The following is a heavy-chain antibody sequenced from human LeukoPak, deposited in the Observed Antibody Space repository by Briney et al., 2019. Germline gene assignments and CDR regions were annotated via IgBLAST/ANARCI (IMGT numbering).Heavy chain of an antibody. V-gene: IGHV4-59*02. Sequence: PSETLSLTCTVSGGSVSSYYWSWIRQPPGKGLEWIGYIYYSGSTNYNPSLKSRVTISVDTSKNQFSLKLSSVTAADTAVYYCARAPTARNWFDPWGQGTLVTASS. CDR3: ARAPTARNWFDP. J-gene: IGHJ5*02. CDR2: IYYSGST. CDR1: GGSVSSYY.